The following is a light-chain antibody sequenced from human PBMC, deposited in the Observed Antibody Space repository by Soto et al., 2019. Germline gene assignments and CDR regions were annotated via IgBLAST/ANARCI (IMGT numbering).Light chain of an antibody. V-gene: IGLV2-11*01. J-gene: IGLJ1*01. CDR1: SSDVGGYNY. CDR2: DVY. CDR3: CSYAGGFYV. Sequence: QSALAQPRSVSGSPGQSVAISCTGTSSDVGGYNYVSWYQQHPGKVPKLIIFDVYKRPSEVPDRFSGSKSGSTASLTISGLQADDEADYYCCSYAGGFYVVGTVTKVPVL.